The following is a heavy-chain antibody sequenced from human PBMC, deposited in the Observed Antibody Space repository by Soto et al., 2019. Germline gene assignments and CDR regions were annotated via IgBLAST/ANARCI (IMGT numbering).Heavy chain of an antibody. Sequence: QLHLVQSGAVVKKPGASVTVSCSASGYPVTAYYMHWVRQAPGRGLEWMGGINPATGAAKYTQTIQGRVTMTRDAAASTVFMELSCLTSEGTAVFFCARGGGVGVAGSAAFDMWGQGTVVTVSS. CDR3: ARGGGVGVAGSAAFDM. CDR2: INPATGAA. J-gene: IGHJ3*02. D-gene: IGHD3-3*01. V-gene: IGHV1-2*02. CDR1: GYPVTAYY.